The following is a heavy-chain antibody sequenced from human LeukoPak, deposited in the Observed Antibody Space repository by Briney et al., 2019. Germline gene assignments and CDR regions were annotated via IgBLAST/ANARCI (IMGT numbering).Heavy chain of an antibody. V-gene: IGHV4-39*01. Sequence: SETLSLTCTVAGVSISSSSYFWGWIPQPPGKGLEWIASIYYSGSTYYNPSLKSRVTISVDTSKNQFSLKLSSVTAADTAVDYCARRRYHDSSGCFDYWGQGTPVTVSS. J-gene: IGHJ4*02. D-gene: IGHD3-22*01. CDR2: IYYSGST. CDR1: GVSISSSSYF. CDR3: ARRRYHDSSGCFDY.